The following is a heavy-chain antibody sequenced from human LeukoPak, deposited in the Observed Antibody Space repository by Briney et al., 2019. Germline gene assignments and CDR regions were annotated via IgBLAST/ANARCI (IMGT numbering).Heavy chain of an antibody. CDR1: GFAFSSLS. CDR3: ATGADSSGWLSHDH. V-gene: IGHV3-23*01. J-gene: IGHJ4*02. D-gene: IGHD6-19*01. CDR2: ISASADNT. Sequence: PGGSLRLSCVASGFAFSSLSMSWVRQAPGKGLEWVSDISASADNTHYADSATGRFIIFRDNSKNTVFLQINSLTVEDTAVYYCATGADSSGWLSHDHGGERTLVTVS.